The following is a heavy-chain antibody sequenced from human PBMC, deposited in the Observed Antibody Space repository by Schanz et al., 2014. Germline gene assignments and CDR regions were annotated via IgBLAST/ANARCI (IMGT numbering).Heavy chain of an antibody. CDR3: AKSYDTSGYSGFDY. V-gene: IGHV3-30*18. CDR2: ISHDGSNK. Sequence: QVHLVESGGGVVRPGGSLRLSCAASRFTFNAYDMYWIRRAPGKGLEWVALISHDGSNKNSADSVKGRFTISRDNSKNTLYLQMNSLRTEDTAVYFCAKSYDTSGYSGFDYWGQGTLVTVSS. D-gene: IGHD3-22*01. CDR1: RFTFNAYD. J-gene: IGHJ4*02.